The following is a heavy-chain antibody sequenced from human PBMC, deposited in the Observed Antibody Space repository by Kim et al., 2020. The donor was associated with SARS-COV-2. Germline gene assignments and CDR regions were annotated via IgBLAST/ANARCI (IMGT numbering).Heavy chain of an antibody. Sequence: GGSLRLSCAASGFTFSSYGMHWVRQAPGKGLEWVAVIWYDGSNKYYADSVKGRFTISRDNSKNTLYLQMNSLRAEDTAVYYCAREYSSSWSYYYYYYGMDVWGQGTTVTVSS. J-gene: IGHJ6*02. CDR3: AREYSSSWSYYYYYYGMDV. V-gene: IGHV3-33*01. CDR1: GFTFSSYG. D-gene: IGHD6-13*01. CDR2: IWYDGSNK.